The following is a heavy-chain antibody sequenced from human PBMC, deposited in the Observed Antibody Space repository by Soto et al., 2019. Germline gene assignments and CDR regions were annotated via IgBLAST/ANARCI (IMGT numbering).Heavy chain of an antibody. CDR2: FYKDGST. D-gene: IGHD3-10*01. V-gene: IGHV4-59*11. CDR1: GDSISSQY. J-gene: IGHJ3*02. CDR3: ARVWGGAFDI. Sequence: SETLSLTCSVSGDSISSQYWNWIRQPPGKGLEWLGYFYKDGSTIYNPSLRGRVTISVDVSKNQFSLKLSSVTAADTAVYYCARVWGGAFDIWGQGTMVTVSS.